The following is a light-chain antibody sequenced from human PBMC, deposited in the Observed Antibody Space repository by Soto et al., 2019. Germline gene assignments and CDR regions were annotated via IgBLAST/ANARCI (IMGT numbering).Light chain of an antibody. CDR1: QGISNY. Sequence: DIQMTQSPSSLSASVGDRVTITCRASQGISNYLAWYQQKPGKVPKLLIYAASTLQSGVPSRFSGSGSGTHFTLPISSLQPEDVPTYYCQKYNSSLGITFGQGTRLEMK. J-gene: IGKJ5*01. V-gene: IGKV1-27*01. CDR2: AAS. CDR3: QKYNSSLGIT.